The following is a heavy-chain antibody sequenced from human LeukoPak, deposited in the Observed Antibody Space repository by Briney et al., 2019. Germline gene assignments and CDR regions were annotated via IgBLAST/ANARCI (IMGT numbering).Heavy chain of an antibody. D-gene: IGHD6-19*01. V-gene: IGHV3-21*01. CDR2: ISSSSSYI. CDR3: AKNIAVAGIDAFDI. J-gene: IGHJ3*02. Sequence: GGSLRLSCAASGFIFNSYTMNWVRQAPGKGLEWVSSISSSSSYIYYADSVKGRFTTSRDNDKNSLYLQMNSLRAEDTAVYYCAKNIAVAGIDAFDIWGQGTMVTVSS. CDR1: GFIFNSYT.